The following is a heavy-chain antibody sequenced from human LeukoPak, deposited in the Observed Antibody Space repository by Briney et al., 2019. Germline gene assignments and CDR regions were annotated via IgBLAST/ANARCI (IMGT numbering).Heavy chain of an antibody. CDR1: GYTFTSYD. J-gene: IGHJ4*02. CDR2: MNPNSGNA. D-gene: IGHD3-22*01. V-gene: IGHV1-8*01. Sequence: ASVKVSCKASGYTFTSYDINWVRQATGQGLEWMGWMNPNSGNAGYAQKFQGRVTITRDTSINTAYMEVSSLRSDDSAEYYCARGAREVVVVITKYYVDFWGQGTLVTVSS. CDR3: ARGAREVVVVITKYYVDF.